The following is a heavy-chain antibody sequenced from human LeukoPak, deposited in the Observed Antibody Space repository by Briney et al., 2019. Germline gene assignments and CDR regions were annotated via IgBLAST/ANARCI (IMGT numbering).Heavy chain of an antibody. CDR2: ISAYNGNI. Sequence: GSVKVSCKASGYTLISYRISWVRQAPGQGLDWMGCISAYNGNINYPQKLQGRVTMTTDTSTSTAYTELRSLRSDDTAVYYCARGKDYYDSSGYYFDYWGQGTLVTVSS. V-gene: IGHV1-18*01. D-gene: IGHD3-22*01. J-gene: IGHJ4*02. CDR3: ARGKDYYDSSGYYFDY. CDR1: GYTLISYR.